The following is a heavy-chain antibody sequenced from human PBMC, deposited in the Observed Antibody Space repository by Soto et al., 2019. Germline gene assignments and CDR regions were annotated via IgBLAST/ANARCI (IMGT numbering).Heavy chain of an antibody. V-gene: IGHV3-15*01. Sequence: GGSLRLSCAASGFTLSNAWMNWVRHTPGRGLEWVSRIKSRSDGGTPDYGAPVKGRFTISRDDSLNTVYLQMNSLTAEDTGVYYCTTDTRRISVFGVPWDSWGQGTLVTVSS. CDR2: IKSRSDGGTP. CDR3: TTDTRRISVFGVPWDS. CDR1: GFTLSNAW. D-gene: IGHD3-3*01. J-gene: IGHJ4*02.